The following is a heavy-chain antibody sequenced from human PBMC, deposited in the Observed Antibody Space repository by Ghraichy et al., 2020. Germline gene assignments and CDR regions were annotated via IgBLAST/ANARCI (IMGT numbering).Heavy chain of an antibody. Sequence: SETLSLTCAVYGGSFSGYYWSWIRQPPGKGLEWIGEINHSGSTNYNPSLKSRVTISVDTSKNQFSLKLSSVTAADTAVYYCARGRLAVAGGLRYFDYWGQGTLVTVSS. D-gene: IGHD6-19*01. V-gene: IGHV4-34*01. J-gene: IGHJ4*02. CDR1: GGSFSGYY. CDR3: ARGRLAVAGGLRYFDY. CDR2: INHSGST.